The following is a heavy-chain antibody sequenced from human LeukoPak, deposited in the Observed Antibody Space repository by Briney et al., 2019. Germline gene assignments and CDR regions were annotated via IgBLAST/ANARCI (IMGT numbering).Heavy chain of an antibody. Sequence: SVKVSCKAFGGTFSSYAISWVRQAPGQGLEWMGRIIPIFGTANYAQKFQGRVTITTDESTSTAYMELSSLRSEDTAVYYCARDREYYYDSSGYYYHDYWGQGTLVTVSS. D-gene: IGHD3-22*01. CDR1: GGTFSSYA. CDR3: ARDREYYYDSSGYYYHDY. CDR2: IIPIFGTA. V-gene: IGHV1-69*05. J-gene: IGHJ4*02.